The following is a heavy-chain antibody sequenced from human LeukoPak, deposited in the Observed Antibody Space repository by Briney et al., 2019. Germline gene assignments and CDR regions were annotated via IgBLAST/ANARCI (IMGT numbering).Heavy chain of an antibody. Sequence: ASVKVSCKASGGTFSSYAISLVRQAPGQGLEWMGRIIPIFGTANYAQKFQGRVTITTDESTSTAYMELSSLRSEDTAVYYCARVPRTTYYYDSSSEHCGEGSLVTVSS. CDR1: GGTFSSYA. CDR2: IIPIFGTA. D-gene: IGHD3-22*01. J-gene: IGHJ1*01. V-gene: IGHV1-69*05. CDR3: ARVPRTTYYYDSSSEH.